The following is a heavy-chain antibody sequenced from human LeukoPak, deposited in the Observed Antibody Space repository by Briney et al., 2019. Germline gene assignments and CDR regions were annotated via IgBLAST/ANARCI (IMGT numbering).Heavy chain of an antibody. V-gene: IGHV3-48*03. Sequence: PGGSLRLSCAASGFTFNSYEMNWVRQAPGKGLEWVSYISSTGSTIYYADSVKGRFTISRDNAKNSLYLQMNSLRAEDTAVYYCARPIFTAMITPGYWGQGTLVTVSS. J-gene: IGHJ4*02. CDR2: ISSTGSTI. D-gene: IGHD5-18*01. CDR3: ARPIFTAMITPGY. CDR1: GFTFNSYE.